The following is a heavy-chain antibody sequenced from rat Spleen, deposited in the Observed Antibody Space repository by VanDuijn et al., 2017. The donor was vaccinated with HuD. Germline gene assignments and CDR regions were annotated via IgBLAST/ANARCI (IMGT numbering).Heavy chain of an antibody. CDR2: ISPSGGST. CDR3: ARKGTTEFAY. D-gene: IGHD1-5*01. CDR1: GFTFSNYD. J-gene: IGHJ3*01. Sequence: EVQLVESGGGLVQPGRSLKLSCAASGFTFSNYDMAWVRQAPTKGLEWVASISPSGGSTYYRDSVKGRFTVSRDNAKSTLYLQMDSLRSEDTATYYCARKGTTEFAYWGQGTLVTVSS. V-gene: IGHV5-25*01.